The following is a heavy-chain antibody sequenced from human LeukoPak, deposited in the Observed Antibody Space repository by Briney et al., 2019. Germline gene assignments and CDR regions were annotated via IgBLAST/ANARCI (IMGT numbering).Heavy chain of an antibody. J-gene: IGHJ4*02. CDR2: ISWNSGSI. CDR1: GFTFDDYA. V-gene: IGHV3-9*01. CDR3: AKDHYYDSSGYFDY. Sequence: GRSLRLSCAASGFTFDDYAMHWVRQAPGKGLEWVSGISWNSGSIGYADSVKGRFTISRDNAKNSLYLQMNSLRAEDTALYYCAKDHYYDSSGYFDYWGQGTLVTVSS. D-gene: IGHD3-22*01.